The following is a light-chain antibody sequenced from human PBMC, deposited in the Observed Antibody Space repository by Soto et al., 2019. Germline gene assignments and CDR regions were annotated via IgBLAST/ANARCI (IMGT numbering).Light chain of an antibody. V-gene: IGLV4-60*02. CDR2: LEGSGSY. Sequence: QPVLTQSSSASASLGSSVKLTCTLSSGHSSNIIAWHQQQPGKAPRYLMKLEGSGSYNKGSAVPDRFSGSSSGADRYLTISNLQFEDEADYYCETWDSNTRVFGRGTKLTVL. CDR3: ETWDSNTRV. CDR1: SGHSSNI. J-gene: IGLJ3*02.